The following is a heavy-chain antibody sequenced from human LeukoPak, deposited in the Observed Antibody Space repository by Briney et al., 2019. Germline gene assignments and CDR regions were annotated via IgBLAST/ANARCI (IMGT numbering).Heavy chain of an antibody. CDR1: GFTFSSYA. CDR2: IRYDGSNE. Sequence: GGSLRLSCAASGFTFSSYAMHWVRQAPGKGLEWVTFIRYDGSNEYYADSVKGRFTISRDNSKNTLYLQMNSLRAEDTAVYYCAREDEVVPAAIGVYWGQGTLVTVSS. CDR3: AREDEVVPAAIGVY. V-gene: IGHV3-30*02. J-gene: IGHJ4*02. D-gene: IGHD2-2*01.